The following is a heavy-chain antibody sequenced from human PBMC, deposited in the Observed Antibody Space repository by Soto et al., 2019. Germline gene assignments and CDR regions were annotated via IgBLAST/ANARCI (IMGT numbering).Heavy chain of an antibody. D-gene: IGHD5-12*01. CDR2: VYYSGST. V-gene: IGHV4-39*02. CDR1: GGSTSSSSYY. J-gene: IGHJ4*02. CDR3: ARDAGGYDVDY. Sequence: SEPLSLTCTVSGGSTSSSSYYWGWIRQPPGKGLEWIGNVYYSGSTYYNPSLKSRVTISVDTSKNQFSLRLSSVTAADTAVYYCARDAGGYDVDYWGQGTLVTVSS.